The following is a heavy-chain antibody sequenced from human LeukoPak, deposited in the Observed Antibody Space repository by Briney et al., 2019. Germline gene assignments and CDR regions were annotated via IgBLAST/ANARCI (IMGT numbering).Heavy chain of an antibody. Sequence: QPGRSLRLSCAASGFTFSNYAMHWVRQAPGKGLEWVAVVSYDGSNKYYADSVKGRFTISGDNSKNTLYLQMNSLRAEDAAIYYCATIGDRRTGELYRIDYWGQGTLVTVSS. V-gene: IGHV3-30-3*01. D-gene: IGHD7-27*01. CDR2: VSYDGSNK. CDR3: ATIGDRRTGELYRIDY. CDR1: GFTFSNYA. J-gene: IGHJ4*02.